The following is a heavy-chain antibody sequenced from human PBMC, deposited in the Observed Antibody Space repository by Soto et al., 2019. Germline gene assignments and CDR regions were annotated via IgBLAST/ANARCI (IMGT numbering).Heavy chain of an antibody. V-gene: IGHV3-23*01. CDR3: AKDSITFFYGVDV. CDR1: GFTFSSFA. CDR2: ISDSGGST. Sequence: PGGSLRLSCAASGFTFSSFAMNWVRQAPGKGLEWVSSISDSGGSTYYADSVKGRFTISRDNSKKTLYLQMNSLRAEDTAVYYCAKDSITFFYGVDVWGQGTTVTVSS. J-gene: IGHJ6*02. D-gene: IGHD3-3*02.